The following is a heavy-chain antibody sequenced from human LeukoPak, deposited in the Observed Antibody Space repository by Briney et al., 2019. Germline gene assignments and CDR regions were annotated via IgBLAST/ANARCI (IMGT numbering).Heavy chain of an antibody. CDR3: ARDPQLLWFGEYFGHFDY. V-gene: IGHV3-30-3*01. CDR1: GFTLSTYA. CDR2: ISYDGSNK. Sequence: SCKASGFTLSTYAMHWVRQAPGKGLEWVAVISYDGSNKYYADSVKGRFTISRDNSKNTLYLQMNSLRVEDTAVYYCARDPQLLWFGEYFGHFDYWGQGTLVTVSS. J-gene: IGHJ4*02. D-gene: IGHD3-10*01.